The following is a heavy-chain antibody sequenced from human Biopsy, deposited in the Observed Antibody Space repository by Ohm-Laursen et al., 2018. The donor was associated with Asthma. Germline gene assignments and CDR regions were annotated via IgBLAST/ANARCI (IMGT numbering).Heavy chain of an antibody. CDR3: ARDFTSGSGSPFHF. D-gene: IGHD3-10*01. CDR1: GFDFRDYT. CDR2: ISSLSRYK. Sequence: SLRLSCSASGFDFRDYTMYWVRQAPGKGLEWVSSISSLSRYKYYSDSLSGRVTISRDNAKSSLHLQMSSLRAEDTAVHFCARDFTSGSGSPFHFWGPGTLVTVSS. J-gene: IGHJ4*01. V-gene: IGHV3-21*01.